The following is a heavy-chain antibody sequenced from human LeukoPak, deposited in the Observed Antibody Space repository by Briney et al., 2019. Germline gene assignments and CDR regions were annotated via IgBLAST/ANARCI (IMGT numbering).Heavy chain of an antibody. CDR2: IFHSGST. J-gene: IGHJ6*04. CDR3: ARASGSYGSGSYYYYGMDV. D-gene: IGHD3-10*01. V-gene: IGHV4-38-2*01. CDR1: GYSISSGYY. Sequence: PSETLSLTCAASGYSISSGYYWGWIRQPPGKGLEWIGSIFHSGSTYYNPSLKSRVNMSVDTSKNQISLKLSSVTAADTAVYYCARASGSYGSGSYYYYGMDVWGKGTTVTVSS.